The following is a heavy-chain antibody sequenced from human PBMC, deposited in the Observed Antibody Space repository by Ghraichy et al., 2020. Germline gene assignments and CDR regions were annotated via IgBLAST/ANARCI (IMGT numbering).Heavy chain of an antibody. CDR2: ISGYNGNT. CDR3: VRDYNYNCDY. Sequence: ASVKVSCKASGYTFTTSGISWVRQAPGQGLEWMGWISGYNGNTNYAQKLQDRVTVTTDTSSSTAYMELRSLRSDDTAVYYCVRDYNYNCDYWGQGTLVTVSS. J-gene: IGHJ4*02. CDR1: GYTFTTSG. D-gene: IGHD3-22*01. V-gene: IGHV1-18*01.